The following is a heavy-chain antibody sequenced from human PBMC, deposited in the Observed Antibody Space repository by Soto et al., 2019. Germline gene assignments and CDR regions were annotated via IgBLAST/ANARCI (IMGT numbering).Heavy chain of an antibody. CDR1: GFTFTSSA. J-gene: IGHJ4*02. CDR2: IVVGSGNT. D-gene: IGHD2-15*01. V-gene: IGHV1-58*02. CDR3: AGDYCSGGSCHSDY. Sequence: SLKVSCKASGFTFTSSAMQWVRQARGQRLEWIGWIVVGSGNTNYAQKFQERVTITRDMSTSTAYMELSSLRSDDTAVYYRAGDYCSGGSCHSDYWGQGTLVTVSS.